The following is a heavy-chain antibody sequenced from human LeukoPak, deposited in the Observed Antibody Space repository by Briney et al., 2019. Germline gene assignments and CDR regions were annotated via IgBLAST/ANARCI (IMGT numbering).Heavy chain of an antibody. D-gene: IGHD3-16*01. Sequence: PSETLSLTCTVSGGSISSSSSDYYWGWIRQPPGKGLEWIGYIHYSGRTNYSPSLKGRVTISVDTSKNQFSLRLISVTAADTAVYYCARGGFLDPFDPWGQGTLVTVSS. J-gene: IGHJ5*02. CDR2: IHYSGRT. CDR1: GGSISSSSSDYY. CDR3: ARGGFLDPFDP. V-gene: IGHV4-61*05.